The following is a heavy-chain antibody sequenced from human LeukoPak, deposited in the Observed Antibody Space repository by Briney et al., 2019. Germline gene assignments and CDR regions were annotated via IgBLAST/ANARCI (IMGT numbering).Heavy chain of an antibody. D-gene: IGHD6-6*01. CDR3: ARKALGSYYFDF. CDR1: GYTFTTYG. J-gene: IGHJ4*02. V-gene: IGHV7-4-1*02. CDR2: INTHTGSP. Sequence: ASVKVSCKASGYTFTTYGMNWVRQAPGQGLEWMGWINTHTGSPTYAQGFTGRFVLSLDTSVSTAYLQISRLEADDTAVYYCARKALGSYYFDFWGQGTLVTVSS.